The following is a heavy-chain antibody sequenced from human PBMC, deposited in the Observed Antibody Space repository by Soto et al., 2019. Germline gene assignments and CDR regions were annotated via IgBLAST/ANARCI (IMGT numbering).Heavy chain of an antibody. CDR3: ARASAGEWELYY. D-gene: IGHD1-26*01. Sequence: PGGSLRLSCAASGFTFSSYGMHWVRQAPGKGLEWVAGIWYDGSNKYYADSVKGRFTISRDNSKNTLYLQMNSLRAEDTAVYYCARASAGEWELYYWGQGTLVTVSS. CDR2: IWYDGSNK. CDR1: GFTFSSYG. V-gene: IGHV3-33*01. J-gene: IGHJ4*02.